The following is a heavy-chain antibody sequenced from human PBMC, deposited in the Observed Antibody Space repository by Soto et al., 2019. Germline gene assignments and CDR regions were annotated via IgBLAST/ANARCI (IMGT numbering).Heavy chain of an antibody. V-gene: IGHV4-4*07. CDR1: GGSMSSYY. J-gene: IGHJ5*02. CDR3: ARGRRFSDWFDP. D-gene: IGHD3-3*01. CDR2: VYSSGGT. Sequence: QVHLQQSGPGLVNPSETLSLTCNVSGGSMSSYYWTWIRQPAGKGLEWIGRVYSSGGTHYNPSLKSRVTISLDTSKNQFSLRLLSVTDADTAVYYCARGRRFSDWFDPWGQGTLVTVSS.